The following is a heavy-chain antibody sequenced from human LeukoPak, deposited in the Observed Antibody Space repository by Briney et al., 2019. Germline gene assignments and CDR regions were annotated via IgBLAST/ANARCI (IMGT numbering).Heavy chain of an antibody. J-gene: IGHJ4*02. D-gene: IGHD3-10*01. CDR3: AKSYSSGSGSYSAGHFDY. Sequence: GGSLRLSCAVSGFTFSSYGMHWVRQAPGKGLEWVAFIRYDGSNTYYADSVKGRFTICRDNSKNTLYLQMDTLRAEDTAVYYCAKSYSSGSGSYSAGHFDYWGQGTLVTVSS. V-gene: IGHV3-30*02. CDR1: GFTFSSYG. CDR2: IRYDGSNT.